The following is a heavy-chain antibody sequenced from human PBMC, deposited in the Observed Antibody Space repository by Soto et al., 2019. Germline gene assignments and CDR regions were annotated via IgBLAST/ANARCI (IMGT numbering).Heavy chain of an antibody. CDR2: INHSGST. Sequence: AMTLSLTCVICNAAIGVYYWSWICERTGKGLEWIGEINHSGSTNYNPSLKSRVTRSVDTSKNQFSLKLSSVTDADTAVYYCARGGVSSGWDFKYYYYYYGMDVWGQGATVT. CDR3: ARGGVSSGWDFKYYYYYYGMDV. D-gene: IGHD6-19*01. J-gene: IGHJ6*02. V-gene: IGHV4-34*01. CDR1: NAAIGVYY.